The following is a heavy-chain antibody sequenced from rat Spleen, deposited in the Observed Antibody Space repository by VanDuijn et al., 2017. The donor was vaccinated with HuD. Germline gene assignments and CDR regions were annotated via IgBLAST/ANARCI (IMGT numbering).Heavy chain of an antibody. CDR2: ITHIGGIT. V-gene: IGHV5-20*01. Sequence: EVQLVESDGDLVQPGRSLKLSCVASGFTFSDYYMAWVRQAPGKGLEWVATITHIGGITYYPDSVKGRFTISRDNAKSTLYLQLDSLRSEDTATYYCATDTFYDGTYYPGGFDYWGQGVMVTVSS. J-gene: IGHJ2*01. CDR3: ATDTFYDGTYYPGGFDY. CDR1: GFTFSDYY. D-gene: IGHD1-12*02.